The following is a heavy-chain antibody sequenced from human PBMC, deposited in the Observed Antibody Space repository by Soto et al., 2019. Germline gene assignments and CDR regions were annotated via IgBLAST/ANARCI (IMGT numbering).Heavy chain of an antibody. CDR2: ISGSGGST. Sequence: GGSLRLSCAASGFIFNNYAMNWVRQAPGEGLEWVAAISGSGGSTYYADSVKGRFTISRDNSKNTLYLQMNSLRAEDTAVYYCAKRKLWKAESDAFDIWGQGTMVTVSS. D-gene: IGHD5-18*01. CDR1: GFIFNNYA. V-gene: IGHV3-23*01. J-gene: IGHJ3*02. CDR3: AKRKLWKAESDAFDI.